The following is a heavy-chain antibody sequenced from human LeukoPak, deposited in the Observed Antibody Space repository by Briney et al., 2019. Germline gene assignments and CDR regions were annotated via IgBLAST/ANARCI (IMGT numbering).Heavy chain of an antibody. Sequence: GGSLRLSCAASGFTFSSYAMSWVRQAPGKGLEWVANIKQDGSEKYYVDSVKGRFTISRDNAKNSLYLQMDSLRAEDTAVYYCERVSSGSYYWGQGTLVTVSS. J-gene: IGHJ4*02. CDR3: ERVSSGSYY. V-gene: IGHV3-7*01. CDR2: IKQDGSEK. D-gene: IGHD1-26*01. CDR1: GFTFSSYA.